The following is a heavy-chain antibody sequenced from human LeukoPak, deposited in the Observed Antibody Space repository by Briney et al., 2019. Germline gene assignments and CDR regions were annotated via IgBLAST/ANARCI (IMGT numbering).Heavy chain of an antibody. CDR2: ISAYNGNT. CDR1: GYTFTSYG. D-gene: IGHD2-2*01. Sequence: ASVKVSCKASGYTFTSYGISWVRQAPGQGLEWMGWISAYNGNTNYAQKLQGRVTMTTDTSTSTAYMELRSLRSDDTAVYYCARVVAAHTPAAITGDYWGQGTLVTVSS. V-gene: IGHV1-18*01. J-gene: IGHJ4*02. CDR3: ARVVAAHTPAAITGDY.